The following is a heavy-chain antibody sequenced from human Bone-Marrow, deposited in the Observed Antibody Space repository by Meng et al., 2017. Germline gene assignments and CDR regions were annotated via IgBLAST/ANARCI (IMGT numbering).Heavy chain of an antibody. CDR3: ARDRAPYLEFDY. CDR1: GYTFTSYD. Sequence: ASVKVSCKASGYTFTSYDINWVRQATGQGLEWMGWISAYNGNTNYAQKLQGRVTMTTDTSTSTAYMELRSLRSDDTAVYYCARDRAPYLEFDYWGQGTLVTVSS. CDR2: ISAYNGNT. V-gene: IGHV1-18*01. J-gene: IGHJ4*02. D-gene: IGHD2/OR15-2a*01.